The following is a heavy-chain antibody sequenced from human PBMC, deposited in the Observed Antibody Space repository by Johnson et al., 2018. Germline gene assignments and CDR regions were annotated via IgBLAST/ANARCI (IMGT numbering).Heavy chain of an antibody. J-gene: IGHJ3*02. CDR2: IWYDGSNK. CDR3: TTYSDILTGYPRGAFDI. D-gene: IGHD3-9*01. V-gene: IGHV3-33*01. Sequence: HVQLVESGGGVVQPGRSLRLSCAASGFTFSSYGMHWVRQAPGKGLEWVAVIWYDGSNKYYADSVKGRFTISRDNSKNTLYLQMNSLKTEDTAVYYCTTYSDILTGYPRGAFDIWGQGTMVTVSS. CDR1: GFTFSSYG.